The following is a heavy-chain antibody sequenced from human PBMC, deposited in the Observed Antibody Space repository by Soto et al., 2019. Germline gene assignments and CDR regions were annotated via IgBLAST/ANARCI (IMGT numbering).Heavy chain of an antibody. Sequence: EVQLVESGGGLIQPGGSLRLSCAASGFSAISNYMSWVRQAPGKGLEWVSVFYTDGSRYYADSVKAQCTMSRDTSKNTLKLQMNRLRAEDAAVYYCTREDYYGSKMHGMDVWGQGTTVTVSS. CDR2: FYTDGSR. D-gene: IGHD3-22*01. CDR3: TREDYYGSKMHGMDV. CDR1: GFSAISNY. J-gene: IGHJ6*02. V-gene: IGHV3-53*01.